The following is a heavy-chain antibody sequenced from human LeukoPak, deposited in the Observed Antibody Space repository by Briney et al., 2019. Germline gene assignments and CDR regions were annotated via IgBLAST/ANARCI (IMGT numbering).Heavy chain of an antibody. CDR3: ARDRGSGSYTLDY. Sequence: GGSLRLSCAASGFTFSSYWMSWVRQAPGKGLEWVANIKQDGSEKYYVDSVKGRFTISRDNAKNSLYLQMNSLRAEDTAVYYCARDRGSGSYTLDYWGQGTLVTVSS. CDR2: IKQDGSEK. CDR1: GFTFSSYW. V-gene: IGHV3-7*01. J-gene: IGHJ4*02. D-gene: IGHD3-10*01.